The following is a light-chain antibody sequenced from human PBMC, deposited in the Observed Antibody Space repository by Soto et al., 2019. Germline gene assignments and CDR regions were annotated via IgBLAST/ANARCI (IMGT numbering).Light chain of an antibody. CDR2: DVS. CDR3: SSYTTSNNRQIV. J-gene: IGLJ1*01. CDR1: SMDVGCYNY. V-gene: IGLV2-14*01. Sequence: QSGLTPRPSVSGSPAQSITISSHGTSMDVGCYNYVSWYQQHPGKAPKFMIYDVSNRPSGVSNRFSGSKSGNTASLTISGLQAEDEADYYCSSYTTSNNRQIVFGTGTKVTGL.